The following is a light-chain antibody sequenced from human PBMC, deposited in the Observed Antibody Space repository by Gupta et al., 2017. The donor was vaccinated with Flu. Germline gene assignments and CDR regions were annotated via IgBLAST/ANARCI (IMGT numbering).Light chain of an antibody. J-gene: IGLJ2*01. Sequence: SITISCTGTNSDFGKYNLVSWYQQLPGKAPKLIIYEVSKWPSNIPTRFSGSKSGITASLTISGLQAEDEADYYCCSYAADNTVLFGGGISLTVL. CDR2: EVS. CDR3: CSYAADNTVL. CDR1: NSDFGKYNL. V-gene: IGLV2-23*02.